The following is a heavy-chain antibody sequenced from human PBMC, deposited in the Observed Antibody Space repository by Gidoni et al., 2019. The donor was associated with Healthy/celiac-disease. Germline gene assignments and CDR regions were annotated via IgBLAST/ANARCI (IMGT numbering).Heavy chain of an antibody. CDR2: IKSKTDGGTT. D-gene: IGHD3-22*01. Sequence: VQLVESGGGLVKPGGSLRLSCAASVFPFSHAGMSWARQPPGIGLEWVGRIKSKTDGGTTDYAEPVKGRFTISRDDSKNTLYLQMNSLKTEDTAVYYCTTEGAPLDYYDSSGHWGQGTLVTVSS. V-gene: IGHV3-15*01. J-gene: IGHJ4*02. CDR1: VFPFSHAG. CDR3: TTEGAPLDYYDSSGH.